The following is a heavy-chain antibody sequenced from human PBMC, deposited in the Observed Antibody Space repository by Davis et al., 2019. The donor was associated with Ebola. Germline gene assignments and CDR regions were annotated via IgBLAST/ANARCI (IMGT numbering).Heavy chain of an antibody. Sequence: GESLKISCAASGFIFSDYYMDWVRQAPGKGLEWVGRIRKKANSYTTEYAASVKGRFTVSRDDSKNTLYLQMNSLKTEDTAVYYCTTERYVLRFLEWLVEEYFQHWGQGTLVTVSS. CDR2: IRKKANSYTT. CDR3: TTERYVLRFLEWLVEEYFQH. CDR1: GFIFSDYY. D-gene: IGHD3-3*01. V-gene: IGHV3-72*01. J-gene: IGHJ1*01.